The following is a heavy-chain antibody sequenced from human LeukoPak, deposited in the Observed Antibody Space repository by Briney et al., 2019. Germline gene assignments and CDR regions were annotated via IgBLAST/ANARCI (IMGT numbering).Heavy chain of an antibody. Sequence: GASVKVSCKASGYTFTSYDINWVRQATGQGLEWMGWMNPNSGNTGYAQKFQGRVTITRNTSISTAYMELSSLRSEDTAVYYCARGRGYSYGYGLVYWGQGTLVTVSS. CDR1: GYTFTSYD. V-gene: IGHV1-8*03. J-gene: IGHJ4*02. D-gene: IGHD5-18*01. CDR2: MNPNSGNT. CDR3: ARGRGYSYGYGLVY.